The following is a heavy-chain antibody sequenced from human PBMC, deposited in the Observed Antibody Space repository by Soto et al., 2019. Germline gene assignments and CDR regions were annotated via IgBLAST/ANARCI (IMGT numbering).Heavy chain of an antibody. CDR3: ARDSEPLRYFDWLTAGYYYGMDV. CDR2: INPSGGST. Sequence: ASVKVSCKPSGYTFTSYYMHWARQAPGQGLEWMGIINPSGGSTSYAQKFQGRVTMTRDTSTSTVYMELSSLRSEDTAVYYCARDSEPLRYFDWLTAGYYYGMDVWGQGTTVTSP. D-gene: IGHD3-9*01. J-gene: IGHJ6*02. CDR1: GYTFTSYY. V-gene: IGHV1-46*01.